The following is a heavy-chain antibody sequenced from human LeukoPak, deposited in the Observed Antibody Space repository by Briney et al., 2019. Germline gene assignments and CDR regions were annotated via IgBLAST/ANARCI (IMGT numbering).Heavy chain of an antibody. CDR1: GGSISSYY. D-gene: IGHD3-22*01. J-gene: IGHJ4*02. CDR3: ARVSSALGYFDY. V-gene: IGHV4-59*01. Sequence: PSETLSLTCTVSGGSISSYYWSWIRQPPGKGLEWIGYIYYSGSTNYNPSLKSRVTISVDTSKNQFSLKLGSVTAADTAVYYCARVSSALGYFDYWGQGTLVTVSS. CDR2: IYYSGST.